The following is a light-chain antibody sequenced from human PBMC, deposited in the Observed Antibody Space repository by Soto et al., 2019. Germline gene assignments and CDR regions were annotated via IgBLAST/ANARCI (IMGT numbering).Light chain of an antibody. J-gene: IGKJ1*01. V-gene: IGKV1-39*01. CDR2: GAS. Sequence: DIQMTQSPSSLSASVGDRVTITCRASLTIGDSLSWFQQKAGKPPTLLIYGASALQSGVPARFSGSGSGTDFTLTISNMQREDFATYYCQQSYSTPRTFGQGTKVDIK. CDR3: QQSYSTPRT. CDR1: LTIGDS.